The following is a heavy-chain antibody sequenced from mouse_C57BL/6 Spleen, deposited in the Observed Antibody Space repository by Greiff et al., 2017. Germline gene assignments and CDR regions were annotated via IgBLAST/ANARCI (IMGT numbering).Heavy chain of an antibody. CDR1: GFNIKDDY. J-gene: IGHJ3*01. CDR3: TTNYGSSLAWFAY. V-gene: IGHV14-4*01. CDR2: IDPENGDT. D-gene: IGHD1-1*01. Sequence: VQLQQSGAELVRPGASVKLSCTASGFNIKDDYMHWVKQRPEQGLEWIGWIDPENGDTEYASKFHGKATITADTSSNTAYLQLSSLTSEDTAVYYCTTNYGSSLAWFAYWGQGTLVTVSA.